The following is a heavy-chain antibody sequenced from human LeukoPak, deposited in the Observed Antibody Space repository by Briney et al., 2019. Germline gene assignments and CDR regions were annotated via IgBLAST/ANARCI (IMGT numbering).Heavy chain of an antibody. J-gene: IGHJ4*02. D-gene: IGHD2-8*01. CDR1: GYTFTSYY. V-gene: IGHV1-46*01. CDR3: ARDDIVLGWDFDY. Sequence: GASVKVSCKASGYTFTSYYMHWVRQAPGQGLEWMGVINPNGGSTSYAQKFQGRVTMTRDMSTSTVYMELSSLRSEDTAVYYCARDDIVLGWDFDYWGQGTLVTVSS. CDR2: INPNGGST.